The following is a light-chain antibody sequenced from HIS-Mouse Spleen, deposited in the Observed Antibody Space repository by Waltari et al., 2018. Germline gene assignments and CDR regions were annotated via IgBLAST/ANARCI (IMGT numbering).Light chain of an antibody. J-gene: IGLJ2*01. CDR3: QSADSSGTYHVV. Sequence: SYELTQPPSVSVSPGQTARITCSGDALPKQYAYWYQQKPGQAPVLGIYKDSERPSGITGRFSGSSAGTTVTLTISGVQAEDEADYYCQSADSSGTYHVVFGGGTKLTVL. V-gene: IGLV3-25*03. CDR2: KDS. CDR1: ALPKQY.